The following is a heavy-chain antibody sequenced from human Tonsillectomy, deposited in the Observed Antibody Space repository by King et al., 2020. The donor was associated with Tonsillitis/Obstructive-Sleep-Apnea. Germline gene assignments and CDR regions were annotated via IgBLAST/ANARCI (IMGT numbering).Heavy chain of an antibody. CDR1: GGSISSYY. D-gene: IGHD1-26*01. CDR2: IYYSGTT. Sequence: QLQESGPGLVKPSETLSLTCTVSGGSISSYYWSWIRQPPGKGLEWIGYIYYSGTTNYNPSLKSRVTISVDTSKNQFSLKLSSVTAADTAMYYCATQGGNYPYDSWGQGTLVTVSS. J-gene: IGHJ4*02. CDR3: ATQGGNYPYDS. V-gene: IGHV4-59*08.